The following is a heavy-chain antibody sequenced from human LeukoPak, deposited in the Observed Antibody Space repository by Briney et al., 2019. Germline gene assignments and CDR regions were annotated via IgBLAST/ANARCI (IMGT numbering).Heavy chain of an antibody. J-gene: IGHJ3*02. D-gene: IGHD3-3*01. CDR1: GYTFTSYG. CDR2: INPNSGGT. V-gene: IGHV1-2*02. Sequence: GASVKVSCKASGYTFTSYGISWVRQAPGQGLEWMGWINPNSGGTNYAQKFQGRVTMTRDTSISTAYMELSRLRSDDTAVYYCARGLVESDLLEWFSAFDIWGQGTMVTVSS. CDR3: ARGLVESDLLEWFSAFDI.